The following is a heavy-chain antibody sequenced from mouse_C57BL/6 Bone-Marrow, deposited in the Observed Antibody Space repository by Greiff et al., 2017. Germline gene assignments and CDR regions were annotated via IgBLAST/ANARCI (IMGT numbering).Heavy chain of an antibody. J-gene: IGHJ3*01. CDR3: ASHGRFAY. D-gene: IGHD1-1*01. CDR2: IYPRSGNT. Sequence: QVQLQQSGAELARPGASVKLSCKASGYTFTSYGISWVKQRTGQGLEWIGEIYPRSGNTYYNEKFKGKATLTADKSSSTAYMELRSLTSEDSAVYFCASHGRFAYWGQGTLVTVSA. CDR1: GYTFTSYG. V-gene: IGHV1-81*01.